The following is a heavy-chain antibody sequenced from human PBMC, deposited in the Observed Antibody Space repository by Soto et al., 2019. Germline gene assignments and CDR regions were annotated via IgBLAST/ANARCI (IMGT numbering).Heavy chain of an antibody. V-gene: IGHV1-69*04. J-gene: IGHJ4*02. CDR1: GDTFNFYS. CDR2: VNPILSMS. D-gene: IGHD3-10*01. CDR3: ATSYGSGYRAFDY. Sequence: QVQLVQSGAEVKGPGSSVKVSCKASGDTFNFYSINWVRQAPGLGLEWMGRVNPILSMSNFAQRFQGRVTMXAXXPTSTAYMELSGLRSEDTAIYYCATSYGSGYRAFDYWGQGALVTVSS.